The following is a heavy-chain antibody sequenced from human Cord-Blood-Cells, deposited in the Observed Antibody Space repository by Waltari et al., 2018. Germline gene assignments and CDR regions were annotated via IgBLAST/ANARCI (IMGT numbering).Heavy chain of an antibody. J-gene: IGHJ4*02. V-gene: IGHV1-69*06. Sequence: QVQLVQSGAEVKKPGSSVKVSCKASGGTFSSYAISWVRQAAGPGLEWMGGIIPIFGTANYAQKFQGRVTITADKSTSTAYMELSSLRSEDTAVYYCARVPLGENCSSTSCYYFDYWGQGTLVTVSS. CDR1: GGTFSSYA. CDR3: ARVPLGENCSSTSCYYFDY. D-gene: IGHD2-2*01. CDR2: IIPIFGTA.